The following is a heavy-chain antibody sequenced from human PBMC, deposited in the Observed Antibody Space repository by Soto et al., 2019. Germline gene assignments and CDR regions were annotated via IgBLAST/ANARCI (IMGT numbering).Heavy chain of an antibody. CDR1: GYTFISYY. J-gene: IGHJ6*02. CDR3: ARVVPAASPPDYYGMGV. D-gene: IGHD2-2*01. V-gene: IGHV1-46*01. Sequence: ASLKVSCKASGYTFISYYMHWVRQAPGQGLEWMGIINPSGGSTSYAQRFQGRVSMTRDTSTSTVYMQLSSLRSEDTAVYYCARVVPAASPPDYYGMGVWGQGTTVTVSS. CDR2: INPSGGST.